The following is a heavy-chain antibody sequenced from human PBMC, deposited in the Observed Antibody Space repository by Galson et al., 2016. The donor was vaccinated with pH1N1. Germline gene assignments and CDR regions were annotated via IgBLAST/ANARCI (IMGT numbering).Heavy chain of an antibody. J-gene: IGHJ4*02. CDR3: VRDGLTRWHFGY. CDR2: IRSDGSEM. Sequence: SLRLSCAASGLSLGGYWMSWVRQAPGKGLEWVANIRSDGSEMYYLDSVRGRFTISRDNAKSSLFLQLNSLRAEDTAVYYCVRDGLTRWHFGYWGQGTLVTVSS. D-gene: IGHD2-15*01. V-gene: IGHV3-7*04. CDR1: GLSLGGYW.